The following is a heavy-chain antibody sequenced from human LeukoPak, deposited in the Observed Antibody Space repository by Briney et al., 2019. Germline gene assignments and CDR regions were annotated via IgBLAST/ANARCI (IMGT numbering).Heavy chain of an antibody. Sequence: KPGGSLRLSCAASGFTFSSYNMNWVRQAPGKGLEWVSSISSSSYIYYADSVKGRFTISRDNAKNSLYLQMNSLRAEDTAVYYCARGTRLRQATTAPEAGYWGQGTLVTVSS. V-gene: IGHV3-21*01. J-gene: IGHJ4*02. CDR1: GFTFSSYN. CDR2: ISSSSYI. D-gene: IGHD5-12*01. CDR3: ARGTRLRQATTAPEAGY.